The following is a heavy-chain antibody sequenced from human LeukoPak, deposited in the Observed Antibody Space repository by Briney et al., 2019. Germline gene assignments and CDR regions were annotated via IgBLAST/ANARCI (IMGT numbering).Heavy chain of an antibody. CDR1: GGSFSGYY. J-gene: IGHJ6*03. Sequence: PSETLSLTCAVYGGSFSGYYWSWIRQPPGKGLEWIGEINHSGSTNYNPSLKSRVTISVDTSKNQSSLKLSSVTAADTAVYYCARGQGGYSYGYGFYYYYMDVWGKGTTVTVSS. V-gene: IGHV4-34*01. CDR2: INHSGST. CDR3: ARGQGGYSYGYGFYYYYMDV. D-gene: IGHD5-18*01.